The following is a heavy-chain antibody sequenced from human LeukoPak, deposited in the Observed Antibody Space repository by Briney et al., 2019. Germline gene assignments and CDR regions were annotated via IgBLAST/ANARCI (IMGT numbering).Heavy chain of an antibody. V-gene: IGHV3-23*01. CDR3: AKDPNSGYPFDY. J-gene: IGHJ4*02. D-gene: IGHD3-22*01. Sequence: GGSLRLSCAASGFPYSIYAMSWVRQAPGKGLEWVSGIRANGDTTYYADSVKGRFTISRDNSKNTLYLQMNSLRAEDTAVYYCAKDPNSGYPFDYWGQGTLVTVSS. CDR2: IRANGDTT. CDR1: GFPYSIYA.